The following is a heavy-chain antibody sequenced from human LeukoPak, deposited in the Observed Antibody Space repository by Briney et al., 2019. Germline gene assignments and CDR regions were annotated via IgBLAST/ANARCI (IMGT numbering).Heavy chain of an antibody. CDR2: IYYSGST. CDR3: CRITMIVVVITAPDAFDI. Sequence: SETLSLTCAVSGGSMSSGGHSWSWIRQPPGKGLEWIGSIYYSGSTYYNPSLKSRVTISVDTSKNQFSLKLSSVTAADTAVYYCCRITMIVVVITAPDAFDIWGQGTMVTVSS. V-gene: IGHV4-30-2*03. CDR1: GGSMSSGGHS. J-gene: IGHJ3*02. D-gene: IGHD3-22*01.